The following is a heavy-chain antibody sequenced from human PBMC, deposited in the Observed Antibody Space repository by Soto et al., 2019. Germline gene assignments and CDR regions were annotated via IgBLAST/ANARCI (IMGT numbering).Heavy chain of an antibody. V-gene: IGHV3-7*03. CDR3: ARGPEYSSSSFAFDI. CDR1: GFTFSSYW. CDR2: IKQDGSEK. Sequence: ESGGGLVQPGGSLRLSCAASGFTFSSYWMSWVRQAPGKGLEWVANIKQDGSEKYYVDSVKGRFTISRDNAKNSLYLQMNSLRAEDTAVYYCARGPEYSSSSFAFDIWGQGTMVTVSS. D-gene: IGHD6-6*01. J-gene: IGHJ3*02.